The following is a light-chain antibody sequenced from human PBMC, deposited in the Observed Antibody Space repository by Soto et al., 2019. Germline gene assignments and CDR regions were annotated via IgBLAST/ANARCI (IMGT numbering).Light chain of an antibody. J-gene: IGKJ5*01. CDR1: QLFSSN. CDR2: GVS. Sequence: EIVIMQSPATLSVSPGESVTLSCRASQLFSSNLAWYQHKPGQAPRLLIYGVSTRDTGVPDRFSGSASGTEFTLTISSLQSEDGAVYYGQQYNNWPRTFGQGTRLEIK. V-gene: IGKV3-15*01. CDR3: QQYNNWPRT.